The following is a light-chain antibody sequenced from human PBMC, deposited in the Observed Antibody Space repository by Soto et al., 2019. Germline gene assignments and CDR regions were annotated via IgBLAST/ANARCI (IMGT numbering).Light chain of an antibody. CDR2: AAT. CDR1: QGISTY. CDR3: QQANTLPRT. Sequence: DIQMTQSPSSVSASVGDSVTITCRASQGISTYLAWYQQKPGKPPSLLIYAATTLQSGVPSRFSGSVSGTDFTLTITSLQPEDFATYYCQQANTLPRTFGQGTKLEN. J-gene: IGKJ2*02. V-gene: IGKV1-12*01.